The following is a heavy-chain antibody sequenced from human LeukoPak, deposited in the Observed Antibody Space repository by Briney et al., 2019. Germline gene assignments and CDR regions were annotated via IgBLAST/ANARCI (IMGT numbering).Heavy chain of an antibody. CDR3: ARVNHDYVWGSYRPFDY. J-gene: IGHJ4*02. V-gene: IGHV1-2*02. D-gene: IGHD3-16*02. Sequence: ASVKVSCKASGYTFTGYYMHWVRQAPGQGLEWMGWINPNSGGTNYAQKFQGRVTMTRDTSISTAYMELSRLRSDDTAAYYCARVNHDYVWGSYRPFDYWGQGTLVTVSS. CDR2: INPNSGGT. CDR1: GYTFTGYY.